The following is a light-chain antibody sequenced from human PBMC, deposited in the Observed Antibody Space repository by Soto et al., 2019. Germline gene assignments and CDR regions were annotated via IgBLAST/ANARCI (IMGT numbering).Light chain of an antibody. V-gene: IGLV2-23*01. CDR2: EGH. Sequence: QSVLTQPASVSGSPGQSITISCTGNSGFVGGFSLVSWYQQHPGKDPKLMISEGHRRPSGVPDRFSGSTSVNTAPLTISGLQADDEAEYYCCLYVGATTYVFGTGTKVTVL. CDR1: SGFVGGFSL. CDR3: CLYVGATTYV. J-gene: IGLJ1*01.